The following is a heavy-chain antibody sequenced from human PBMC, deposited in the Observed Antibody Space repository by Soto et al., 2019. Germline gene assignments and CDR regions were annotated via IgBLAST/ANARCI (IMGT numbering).Heavy chain of an antibody. J-gene: IGHJ4*02. CDR2: ISISSTK. D-gene: IGHD6-19*01. Sequence: VQLVESGGGLVQPGGSLGLSCAASGFTFSNYNMNWVRQAPGKGLEWLSYISISSTKYYADSVKGRFTISRDNAKNSLYLQMNSRRDEDTAVYYCARVGFGSTGWGGDFDYWGQGTLVTVSS. CDR1: GFTFSNYN. V-gene: IGHV3-48*02. CDR3: ARVGFGSTGWGGDFDY.